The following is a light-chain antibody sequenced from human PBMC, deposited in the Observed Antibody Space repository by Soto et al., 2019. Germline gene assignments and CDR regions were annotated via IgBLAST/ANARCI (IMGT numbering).Light chain of an antibody. CDR3: SSYTTSTTVV. CDR2: EVT. Sequence: QSVLTQPASVSGSPGQSITISCTGTSSDIGGSNYVSWYQQHPGKAPKLIIYEVTNRPSGVSDRFSGSKSDNTASLTISGLQAEDEADYYCSSYTTSTTVVFGGGTKLTVL. J-gene: IGLJ3*02. V-gene: IGLV2-14*01. CDR1: SSDIGGSNY.